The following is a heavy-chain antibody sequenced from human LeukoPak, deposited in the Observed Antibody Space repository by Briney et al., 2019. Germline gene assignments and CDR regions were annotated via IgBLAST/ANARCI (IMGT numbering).Heavy chain of an antibody. Sequence: GGSLRLSCAASGFPFNAYWMTWVRQVPGKGLEWVANIRQDGDTKYYVDSVKGRFTISRDNATNSLYLQMNSLRAEDTAIYYCARSLPYGTTWYGRSDFWGQGTLVTVSS. CDR1: GFPFNAYW. J-gene: IGHJ4*02. CDR3: ARSLPYGTTWYGRSDF. CDR2: IRQDGDTK. V-gene: IGHV3-7*03. D-gene: IGHD6-13*01.